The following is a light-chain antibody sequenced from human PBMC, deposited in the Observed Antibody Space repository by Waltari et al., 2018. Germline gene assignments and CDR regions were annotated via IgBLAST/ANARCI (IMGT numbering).Light chain of an antibody. CDR2: DDS. Sequence: YVLTQPPSVSVAPGQTARIACGGNYIETKSVNWYQQKPGQAPALVVFDDSDRPSGIPERISGSNSGNTATLTISRVEAGDEADYYCQVWDSGSYHLVFGGGTKLTVL. CDR3: QVWDSGSYHLV. J-gene: IGLJ2*01. CDR1: YIETKS. V-gene: IGLV3-21*02.